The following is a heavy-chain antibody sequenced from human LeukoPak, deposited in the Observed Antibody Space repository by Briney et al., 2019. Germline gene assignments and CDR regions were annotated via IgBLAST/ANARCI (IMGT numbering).Heavy chain of an antibody. V-gene: IGHV3-33*01. CDR1: GFTFSSYG. CDR2: IWYDGSNK. CDR3: ARDTDGGSAIDY. D-gene: IGHD1-26*01. J-gene: IGHJ4*02. Sequence: GGSLRLSCAASGFTFSSYGMHWVRQAPGKGLEWVAVIWYDGSNKYYADSVKGRFTISRDNSRNTLYLQMNSLRAEDTAVYYCARDTDGGSAIDYWGQGTLVTVSS.